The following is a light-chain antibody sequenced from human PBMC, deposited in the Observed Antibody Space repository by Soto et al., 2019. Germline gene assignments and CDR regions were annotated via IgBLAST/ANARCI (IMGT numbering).Light chain of an antibody. Sequence: EIVMTQSPVTLSVSPGERATLSCRASQSVSSNLAWYQQKPGQAPRLLIYSASTRATGIPARFSGSGSATEFTLTLNPLQSEDFAAYYCQQYKNWPLTFGPGTKVEIK. V-gene: IGKV3D-15*01. J-gene: IGKJ3*01. CDR2: SAS. CDR1: QSVSSN. CDR3: QQYKNWPLT.